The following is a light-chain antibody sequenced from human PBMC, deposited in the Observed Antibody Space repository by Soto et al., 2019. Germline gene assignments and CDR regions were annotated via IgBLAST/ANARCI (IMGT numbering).Light chain of an antibody. Sequence: QSVLTQPPSVSGAPGQRVTISCTGNSSNIGAGYDVHWYLQLPGTAPKLLIYGNTNRPSGVPDRFSGSKSGTSASLAINGLRAEDEAEYYCQSYDSRLSGSGVFGGGTQLTVL. CDR2: GNT. V-gene: IGLV1-40*01. J-gene: IGLJ3*02. CDR1: SSNIGAGYD. CDR3: QSYDSRLSGSGV.